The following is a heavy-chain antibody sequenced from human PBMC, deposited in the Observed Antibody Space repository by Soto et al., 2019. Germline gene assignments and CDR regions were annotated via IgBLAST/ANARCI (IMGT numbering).Heavy chain of an antibody. CDR2: ISSSSSYI. Sequence: EVQLVESGGGLVKPGGSLRLSCAASGFTFSSYSINWVRQAPGKGLEWVSSISSSSSYIYYADSVKGRFTISRDNAKNSLYLQRNSLRAEDTAMYYCARQGSYGDHDYWGQGTLVTVSS. CDR1: GFTFSSYS. V-gene: IGHV3-21*01. CDR3: ARQGSYGDHDY. D-gene: IGHD4-17*01. J-gene: IGHJ4*02.